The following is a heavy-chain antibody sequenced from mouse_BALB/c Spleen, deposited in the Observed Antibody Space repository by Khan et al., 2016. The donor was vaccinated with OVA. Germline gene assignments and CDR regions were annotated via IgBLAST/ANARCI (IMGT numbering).Heavy chain of an antibody. J-gene: IGHJ4*01. Sequence: EVELVESGGGLVQPGGSRKLSCAASGFTFSSFGMHWVRQAPEKGLEWVAYISSGSSTIYYADTVKGRFTISRDNPKNTLFLQMTSLRSEDTAMYYCARRGGEYYAMDYWGQGTSVTVSA. CDR2: ISSGSSTI. V-gene: IGHV5-17*02. CDR1: GFTFSSFG. CDR3: ARRGGEYYAMDY.